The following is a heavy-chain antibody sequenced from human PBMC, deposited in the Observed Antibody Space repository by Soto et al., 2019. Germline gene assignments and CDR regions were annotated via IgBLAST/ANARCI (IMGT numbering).Heavy chain of an antibody. CDR3: VRERGYSYGPYYYYYYGMDV. J-gene: IGHJ6*02. CDR2: IYYSGST. D-gene: IGHD5-18*01. V-gene: IGHV4-59*01. Sequence: SETLSLTCTVSGGSISSYYWSWIRQPPGKGLEWIGYIYYSGSTNYNPSLKSRVTISVDTSKNQFSLKLSSVTAADTAVYYCVRERGYSYGPYYYYYYGMDVWGQGTTVTVSS. CDR1: GGSISSYY.